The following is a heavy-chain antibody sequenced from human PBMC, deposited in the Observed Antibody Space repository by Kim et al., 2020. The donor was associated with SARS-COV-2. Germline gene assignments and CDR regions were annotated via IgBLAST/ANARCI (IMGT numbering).Heavy chain of an antibody. CDR2: IYPGDSDT. CDR1: GYSFTSYW. CDR3: ARRGSYYYDSSGYLFDY. Sequence: GESLKISCKGSGYSFTSYWIGWVRQMPGKGLEWMGSIYPGDSDTRYSPSFQGQVTISADQSISTAYLQWSSLKASDTAMYYCARRGSYYYDSSGYLFDYWGQGTLVTVSS. D-gene: IGHD3-22*01. J-gene: IGHJ4*02. V-gene: IGHV5-51*01.